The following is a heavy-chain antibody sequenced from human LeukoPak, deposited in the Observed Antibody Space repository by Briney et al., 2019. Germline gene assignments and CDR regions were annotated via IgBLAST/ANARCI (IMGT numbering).Heavy chain of an antibody. CDR1: GFTFSSYA. CDR3: AKDLTMIVVVITQDAFDI. J-gene: IGHJ3*02. V-gene: IGHV3-23*01. CDR2: ISGSGGST. D-gene: IGHD3-22*01. Sequence: GGSLRLSCAASGFTFSSYAMNWVRQAPGKGLEWVSAISGSGGSTYYADSVKGRFTISRDNSKNTLYLQMNSLRAEDTAVYYCAKDLTMIVVVITQDAFDIWGQGTMVTVSS.